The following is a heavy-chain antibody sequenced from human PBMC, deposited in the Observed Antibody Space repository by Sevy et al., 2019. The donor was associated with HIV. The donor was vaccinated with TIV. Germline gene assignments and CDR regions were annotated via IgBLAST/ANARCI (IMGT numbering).Heavy chain of an antibody. Sequence: GGSLRLSCAASGFTFSTYDMHWVRQAPGKGLEWVAYIRYDGSNKYYADSVRGRFTISRDNSKNTLYLQMNSLRAEDTAVYYCARGRKTTQEWLEELDYYYGVDVWGQGTTVTFSS. CDR2: IRYDGSNK. J-gene: IGHJ6*02. CDR3: ARGRKTTQEWLEELDYYYGVDV. CDR1: GFTFSTYD. V-gene: IGHV3-30*02. D-gene: IGHD2-8*01.